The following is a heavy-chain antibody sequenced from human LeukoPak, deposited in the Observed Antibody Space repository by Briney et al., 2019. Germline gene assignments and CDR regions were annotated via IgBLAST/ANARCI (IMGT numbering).Heavy chain of an antibody. CDR3: ATVLDHYGSGTHDY. J-gene: IGHJ4*02. D-gene: IGHD3-10*01. CDR1: GGAISNYY. Sequence: SETLSLTCTVSGGAISNYYWSWIRQPPGKGLEWIGYIYYSGSTNYNPSFKGRVTISVDTSKNQFSLKLSSVTAADTAVYYCATVLDHYGSGTHDYWGQGTLVTVSS. V-gene: IGHV4-59*01. CDR2: IYYSGST.